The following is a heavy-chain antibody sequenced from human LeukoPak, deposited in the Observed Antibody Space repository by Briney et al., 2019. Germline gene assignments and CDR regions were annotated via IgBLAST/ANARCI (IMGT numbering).Heavy chain of an antibody. D-gene: IGHD5-24*01. Sequence: PGGSLRLSCAAPGFTFDDYAMHWVRQGPGKGLEWVSGISWNSDSRVYGDSVEGRFTISRDSAKNSVHLQMNSLRAEDTAFYYCAKASARYRTDGYRFDFWGQGALVTVSS. CDR1: GFTFDDYA. CDR3: AKASARYRTDGYRFDF. J-gene: IGHJ4*02. V-gene: IGHV3-9*01. CDR2: ISWNSDSR.